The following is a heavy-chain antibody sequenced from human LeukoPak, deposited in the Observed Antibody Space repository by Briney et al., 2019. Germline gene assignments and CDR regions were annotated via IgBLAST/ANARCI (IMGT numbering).Heavy chain of an antibody. Sequence: ASVKVSCKAPGYTFTSLDINWMRQTTGQGLEWLGWMSPRNGNTGYAQEFQGRVTMTGDTSKTTAYLELSSLTSDDTAIYYCARGVDAGVDYWGQGTLITVSS. CDR2: MSPRNGNT. V-gene: IGHV1-8*01. J-gene: IGHJ4*02. CDR1: GYTFTSLD. D-gene: IGHD2-8*01. CDR3: ARGVDAGVDY.